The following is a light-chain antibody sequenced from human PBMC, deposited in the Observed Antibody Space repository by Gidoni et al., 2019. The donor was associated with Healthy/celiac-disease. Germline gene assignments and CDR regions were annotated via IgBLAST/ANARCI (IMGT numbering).Light chain of an antibody. CDR3: QQSYSTPKT. CDR2: AAS. J-gene: IGKJ1*01. Sequence: SQMTQSPSSLSVSVGDRVTITCRTSQSISSYLNWYQQKPGKAPKLLIYAASSLQSGVPSRFSGSGSGTDFNLTISSLQPEDFATYYCQQSYSTPKTFGQGTKVEIK. V-gene: IGKV1-39*01. CDR1: QSISSY.